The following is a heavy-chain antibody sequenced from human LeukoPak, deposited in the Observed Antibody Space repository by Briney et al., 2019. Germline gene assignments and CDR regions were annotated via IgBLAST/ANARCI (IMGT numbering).Heavy chain of an antibody. CDR1: GGSFSGYY. D-gene: IGHD2-2*01. CDR3: ARGRLLPAAIRYYYGMDV. CDR2: INHSGST. Sequence: NPSETLSLTCAVYGGSFSGYYWSWIRQPPGKGLELIGEINHSGSTNYNPSLKSRVTISVDTSKNQFSLKLSSVTAADTAVYYCARGRLLPAAIRYYYGMDVWGQGTTVTVSS. V-gene: IGHV4-34*01. J-gene: IGHJ6*02.